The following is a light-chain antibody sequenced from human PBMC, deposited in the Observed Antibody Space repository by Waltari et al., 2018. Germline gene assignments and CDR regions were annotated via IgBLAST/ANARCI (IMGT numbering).Light chain of an antibody. V-gene: IGLV1-44*01. CDR2: SNK. J-gene: IGLJ1*01. Sequence: QSVLTQPPSASGTPGQRVTISCSGSSSSIGSNAVNWYRQLPGAAPKLLIWSNKRRPSGVPGRCSGSKSGTSASLAISGLQSEDEADFYCATWDDSLNGYVFGTGTKVTVL. CDR3: ATWDDSLNGYV. CDR1: SSSIGSNA.